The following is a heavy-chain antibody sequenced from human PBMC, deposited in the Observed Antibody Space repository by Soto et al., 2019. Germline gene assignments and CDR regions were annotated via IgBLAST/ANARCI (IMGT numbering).Heavy chain of an antibody. CDR1: GGSISSGGYF. D-gene: IGHD6-6*01. J-gene: IGHJ6*02. Sequence: SETLSLTCTVSGGSISSGGYFWSWVRQDPGEGLELIGYIYYSGYTYYNPSLRSRLTISIDASKNQFSLNLNSVTAADTAVYYCARGSSPHYGMDVWGQGTTVTVS. CDR2: IYYSGYT. V-gene: IGHV4-31*03. CDR3: ARGSSPHYGMDV.